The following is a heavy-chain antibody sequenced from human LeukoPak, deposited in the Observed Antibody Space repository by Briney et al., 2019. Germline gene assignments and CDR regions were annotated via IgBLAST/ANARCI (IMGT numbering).Heavy chain of an antibody. J-gene: IGHJ5*02. CDR2: IKEDGSDK. Sequence: PGGSLRLSCTASGFTFSRSWMHWVRQAPGKGLEWVADIKEDGSDKYYGDSVKGRFTISRDNAKNSVYLQMNSLRAEDTAVYYCAKDWNESRYSGSYHWFDPWGQGTLVAVSS. V-gene: IGHV3-7*03. D-gene: IGHD1-26*01. CDR3: AKDWNESRYSGSYHWFDP. CDR1: GFTFSRSW.